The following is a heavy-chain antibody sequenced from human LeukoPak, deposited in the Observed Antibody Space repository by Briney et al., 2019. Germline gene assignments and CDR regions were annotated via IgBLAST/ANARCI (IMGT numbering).Heavy chain of an antibody. CDR3: GRFRKKGGAFDI. Sequence: PSETLSLTCAVYGGSFSGYYWSWIRQPPGKGLEWIGEINHSGSTNDNPSLKSRVTISVDTSKNQFSLKLRPVTAADTAAYYCGRFRKKGGAFDIWGQGTMVTVS. CDR1: GGSFSGYY. CDR2: INHSGST. V-gene: IGHV4-34*01. J-gene: IGHJ3*02.